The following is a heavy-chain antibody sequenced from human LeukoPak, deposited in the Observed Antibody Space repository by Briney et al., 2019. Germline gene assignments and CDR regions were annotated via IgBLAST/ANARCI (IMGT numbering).Heavy chain of an antibody. CDR1: GFTFDDYA. D-gene: IGHD6-13*01. J-gene: IGHJ4*02. V-gene: IGHV3-9*03. CDR2: ISWNSGSI. CDR3: AKDVGYSSSWYYFDY. Sequence: GGSLRLSCAASGFTFDDYAMHWVRQAPGKGLEWVSGISWNSGSIGYADSVKGRFTISRDNAKNSLYLQMNSLRAEDMALYYCAKDVGYSSSWYYFDYWGQGTLVTVSS.